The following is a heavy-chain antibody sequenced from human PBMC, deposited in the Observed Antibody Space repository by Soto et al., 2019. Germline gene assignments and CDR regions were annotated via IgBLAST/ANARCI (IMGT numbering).Heavy chain of an antibody. CDR3: ASQGGDTAMVNWFDP. CDR1: GGSFSGYY. CDR2: INHSGST. V-gene: IGHV4-34*01. Sequence: PSETLSLTCAVYGGSFSGYYWSWIRQPPGKGLEWIGEINHSGSTNYNPSLKSRVTISVDTSKNQFSLKLSSVTAADTAVYYCASQGGDTAMVNWFDPWGQGTLVTVS. J-gene: IGHJ5*02. D-gene: IGHD5-18*01.